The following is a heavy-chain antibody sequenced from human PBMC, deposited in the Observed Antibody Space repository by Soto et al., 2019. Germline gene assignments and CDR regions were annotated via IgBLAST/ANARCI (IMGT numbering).Heavy chain of an antibody. CDR3: AKDQYSSGWYGDYFDY. J-gene: IGHJ4*02. Sequence: GGSLRLSCAASGFTFSSYGMHWVRQAPGKGLEWVAVISYDGSNKYYADSVKGRFTISRDNSKNTLYLQMNSLRAEDTAVYYCAKDQYSSGWYGDYFDYWGQGTLVTVSS. CDR1: GFTFSSYG. V-gene: IGHV3-30*18. D-gene: IGHD6-19*01. CDR2: ISYDGSNK.